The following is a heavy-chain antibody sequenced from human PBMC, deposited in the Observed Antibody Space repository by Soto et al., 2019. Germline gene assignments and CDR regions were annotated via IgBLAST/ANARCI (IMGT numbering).Heavy chain of an antibody. D-gene: IGHD3-3*01. Sequence: SETLSLTCTVSGGSISSGGYYWSWIRQHPGKGLEWIGYIYYNGSTYYNPSLKSRVIISVDTSKNQFSLRLSSVTAADTAVYYCASFLEWSMGEYFQHWGQGTLVTVSS. V-gene: IGHV4-31*03. J-gene: IGHJ1*01. CDR2: IYYNGST. CDR1: GGSISSGGYY. CDR3: ASFLEWSMGEYFQH.